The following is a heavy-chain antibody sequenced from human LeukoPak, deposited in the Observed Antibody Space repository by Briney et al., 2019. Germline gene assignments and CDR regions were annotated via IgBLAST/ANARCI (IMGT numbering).Heavy chain of an antibody. CDR1: GGSISSYY. Sequence: SETLSLTCTVSGGSISSYYWSWIRQPPGKGLEWIGYIYYSGSTNYNPSLKSRVTIPVDTSKNQFSLKLSSVTAADTAVYYCARSLAHYDILTEPFDYWGQGTLVTVSS. CDR2: IYYSGST. CDR3: ARSLAHYDILTEPFDY. V-gene: IGHV4-59*08. J-gene: IGHJ4*02. D-gene: IGHD3-9*01.